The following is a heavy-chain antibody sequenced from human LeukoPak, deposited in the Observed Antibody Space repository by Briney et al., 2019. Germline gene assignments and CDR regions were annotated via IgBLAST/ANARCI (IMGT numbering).Heavy chain of an antibody. CDR3: VRSGLGYCDTSTCFLNWFDP. V-gene: IGHV4-38-2*02. J-gene: IGHJ5*02. D-gene: IGHD2-2*01. Sequence: PSETLSLTCNVSGFSITNGNYWGWIRQPPGRGLEWIGSLHQSGTTYYNASLKSRVTLSVDSSKNQFSLHLSSVTAADTAMYHCVRSGLGYCDTSTCFLNWFDPWGQGILVTVSS. CDR2: LHQSGTT. CDR1: GFSITNGNY.